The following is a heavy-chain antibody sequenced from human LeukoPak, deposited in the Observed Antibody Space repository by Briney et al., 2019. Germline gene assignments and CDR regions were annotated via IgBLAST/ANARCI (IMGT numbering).Heavy chain of an antibody. J-gene: IGHJ4*02. CDR2: ISPDGSDK. Sequence: GGSLRLSCAASGFTFSTSWMDWVRQAPGKGLEWVANISPDGSDKYSVDSVKGRFTISRDNAKNSLYLQMNSLRAEDTAVYYCARDRAYKSFDYWGQGTLVTVSS. D-gene: IGHD3-16*01. CDR1: GFTFSTSW. V-gene: IGHV3-7*01. CDR3: ARDRAYKSFDY.